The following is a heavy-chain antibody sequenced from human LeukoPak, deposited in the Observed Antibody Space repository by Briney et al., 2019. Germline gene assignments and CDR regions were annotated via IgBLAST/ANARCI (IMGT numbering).Heavy chain of an antibody. V-gene: IGHV3-48*03. Sequence: PGGSLRLSCAASGFTFSSYEINWVRQAPGKGLEWVSYISSSGSTIYYADSVKGRFTISGDNAKNSLYLQLNSLRAEDTAVYYCARAGDFCSGDLAINYFDYWGQGTLVTVSS. CDR2: ISSSGSTI. D-gene: IGHD3-3*01. CDR3: ARAGDFCSGDLAINYFDY. J-gene: IGHJ4*02. CDR1: GFTFSSYE.